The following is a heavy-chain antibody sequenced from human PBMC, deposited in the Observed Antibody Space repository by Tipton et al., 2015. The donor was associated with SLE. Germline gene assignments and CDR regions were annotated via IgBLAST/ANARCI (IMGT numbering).Heavy chain of an antibody. V-gene: IGHV3-9*01. D-gene: IGHD4-17*01. CDR2: ISWNSGSI. Sequence: SLRLSCAASGFTFDDYAMHWVRQAPGKGLEWVSGISWNSGSIGYADSVKGRFTISRDNAKSSLYLQMNSLRPEDTALYYCARGGVHRDGDLDWGQGTLVTVSS. CDR1: GFTFDDYA. CDR3: ARGGVHRDGDLD. J-gene: IGHJ4*02.